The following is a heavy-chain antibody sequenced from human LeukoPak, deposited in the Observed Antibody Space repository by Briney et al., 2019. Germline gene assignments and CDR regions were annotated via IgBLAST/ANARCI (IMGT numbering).Heavy chain of an antibody. CDR1: GGSFSGYY. CDR3: ARHGPTYYYDSSGYYPDY. J-gene: IGHJ4*02. CDR2: INHSGST. D-gene: IGHD3-22*01. V-gene: IGHV4-34*01. Sequence: SETLSLTCAVYGGSFSGYYWSWIRQPPGKGLEWIGEINHSGSTNYNPSLKSRVTISVDTSKNQFSLKLSSVTAADTAVYYCARHGPTYYYDSSGYYPDYWGQGTLVTVSS.